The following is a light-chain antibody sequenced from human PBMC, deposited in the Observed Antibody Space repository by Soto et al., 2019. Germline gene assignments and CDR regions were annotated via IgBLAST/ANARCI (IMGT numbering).Light chain of an antibody. CDR2: GAS. J-gene: IGKJ3*01. CDR1: QSISSGN. V-gene: IGKV3-20*01. Sequence: EVVLTQSPGTLSLSPGERATLSCRASQSISSGNLAWYQQKPGQAPRPLVYGASSRATGIPDRFSGSGSGTDFTLTICTLEPEDVAVYYCQQYGSSPPVTFGPGTKVDIK. CDR3: QQYGSSPPVT.